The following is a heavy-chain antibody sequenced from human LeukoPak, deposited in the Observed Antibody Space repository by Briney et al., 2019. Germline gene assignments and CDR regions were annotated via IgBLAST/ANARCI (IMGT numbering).Heavy chain of an antibody. J-gene: IGHJ3*02. V-gene: IGHV3-11*04. CDR3: AISIPGVGATYDAFDI. CDR2: ISSSGSTI. Sequence: SGGSLRLSCAASGFTFSDYYMSWIRQAPGKGLEWVSYISSSGSTIYYADSVKGRFTISRDNAKNSLYLQMNSLRAEDTAVYYCAISIPGVGATYDAFDIWGQGTMVTVSS. D-gene: IGHD1-26*01. CDR1: GFTFSDYY.